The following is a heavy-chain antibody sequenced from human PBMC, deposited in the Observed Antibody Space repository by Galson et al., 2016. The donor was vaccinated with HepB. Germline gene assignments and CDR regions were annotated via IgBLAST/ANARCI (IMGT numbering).Heavy chain of an antibody. D-gene: IGHD1-26*01. Sequence: SVKVSCKASGGTFSSYSISWVRQAPGQGLEWMGRIIPSLGLTNYAQNFQGRVTITADYMELSSLRSEDTALDYCARQSSGSLPLDYWGQGTLVTVSS. CDR2: IIPSLGLT. CDR3: ARQSSGSLPLDY. CDR1: GGTFSSYS. V-gene: IGHV1-69*02. J-gene: IGHJ4*02.